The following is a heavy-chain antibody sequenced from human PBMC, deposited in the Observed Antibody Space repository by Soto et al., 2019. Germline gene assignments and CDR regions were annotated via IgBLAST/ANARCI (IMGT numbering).Heavy chain of an antibody. V-gene: IGHV3-30-3*01. Sequence: GGSLRLSCAASGFTFSSYAMHWVRQAPGKGLEWVAVISYDGSNKYYADSVKGRFTISRDNSKNTLYLQMNSLRAEDTAVYYCARDYLRVPAAVTTYYYYGMDVWGQGTTVTVSS. D-gene: IGHD2-2*01. CDR2: ISYDGSNK. J-gene: IGHJ6*02. CDR3: ARDYLRVPAAVTTYYYYGMDV. CDR1: GFTFSSYA.